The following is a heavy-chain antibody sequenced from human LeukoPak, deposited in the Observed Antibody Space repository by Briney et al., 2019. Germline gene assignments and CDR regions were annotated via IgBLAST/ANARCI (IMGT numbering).Heavy chain of an antibody. Sequence: ASVKVSCKASGYTFTGYYMHWVRQAPGQGLEWMGRINPNSGGTNYAQKFQGRVTMTRDTSISTAYMELSRLRSDDTAVYYCARSTRYNWNDDYWGQGTLVTVSS. CDR3: ARSTRYNWNDDY. CDR1: GYTFTGYY. D-gene: IGHD1-1*01. J-gene: IGHJ4*02. CDR2: INPNSGGT. V-gene: IGHV1-2*06.